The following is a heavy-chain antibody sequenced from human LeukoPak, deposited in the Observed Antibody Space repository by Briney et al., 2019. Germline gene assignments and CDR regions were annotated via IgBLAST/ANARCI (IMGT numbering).Heavy chain of an antibody. D-gene: IGHD1-26*01. CDR3: ARRKGTVGATRAFDI. J-gene: IGHJ3*02. CDR2: VNHSGST. V-gene: IGHV4-34*01. Sequence: SETLSLTCAVYGGSFSGYYWSWIRQPPGKGLEWIGEVNHSGSTNYNPSLKSRVTISVDTSKNQFSLKLSSVTAADTAVYYCARRKGTVGATRAFDIWGQGTMVTVSS. CDR1: GGSFSGYY.